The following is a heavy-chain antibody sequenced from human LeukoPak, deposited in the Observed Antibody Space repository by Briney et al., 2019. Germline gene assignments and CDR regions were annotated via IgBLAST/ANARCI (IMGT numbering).Heavy chain of an antibody. J-gene: IGHJ4*02. V-gene: IGHV4-34*01. CDR3: ARGRGSYYDY. CDR2: INHSGST. D-gene: IGHD1-26*01. Sequence: PSETLSLTCAVYGGSFSGDYWSWIRQPPGKGLEWIGEINHSGSTNYNPSLKSRVTTSVDTSKNHFSLELSSVTAADTAVYYCARGRGSYYDYWGQGTLVTVSS. CDR1: GGSFSGDY.